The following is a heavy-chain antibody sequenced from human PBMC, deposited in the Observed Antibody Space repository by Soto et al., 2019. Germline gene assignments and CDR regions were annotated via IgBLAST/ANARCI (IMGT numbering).Heavy chain of an antibody. V-gene: IGHV3-30-3*01. CDR3: ARDSPLFYSSSFGMDV. D-gene: IGHD6-6*01. Sequence: PGGSLRLSCAASGFTFSSYAMHWVRQAPGKGLEWVAVISYDGSNKYYADSVKGRFTISRDNSKNTLYLQMNSLRAEDTAVYYCARDSPLFYSSSFGMDVWGQGTTVTVSS. CDR2: ISYDGSNK. CDR1: GFTFSSYA. J-gene: IGHJ6*02.